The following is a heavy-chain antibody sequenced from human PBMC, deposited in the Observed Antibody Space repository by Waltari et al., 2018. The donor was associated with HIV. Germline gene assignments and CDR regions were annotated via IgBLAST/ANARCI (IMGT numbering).Heavy chain of an antibody. CDR1: GGFISSNVYH. Sequence: QLRLQESGPRLVKPSETLSLTCSVSGGFISSNVYHWGWIRQSPGKGLEWIGSIYYTGNTYYKPPLKSRVTISIDSSKNQFSLRLTSETAADTAIYYCVAQDYSDSVDWWGQGTLVTVFS. CDR3: VAQDYSDSVDW. V-gene: IGHV4-39*07. CDR2: IYYTGNT. D-gene: IGHD4-17*01. J-gene: IGHJ4*02.